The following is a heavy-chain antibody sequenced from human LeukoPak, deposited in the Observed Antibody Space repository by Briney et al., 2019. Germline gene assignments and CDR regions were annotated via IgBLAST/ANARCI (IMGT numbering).Heavy chain of an antibody. V-gene: IGHV3-23*01. CDR1: GFTFSSYA. CDR2: ISGSGGST. Sequence: GGSLRLSCAASGFTFSSYAMSWVRQAPGKGLEWVSAISGSGGSTYYADSVKGRFTISRDNSKNTLYLQMNSLSAEDTAVYYCAKGGYCSSTSCHYNWFDPWGQGTLVTVSS. J-gene: IGHJ5*02. D-gene: IGHD2-2*01. CDR3: AKGGYCSSTSCHYNWFDP.